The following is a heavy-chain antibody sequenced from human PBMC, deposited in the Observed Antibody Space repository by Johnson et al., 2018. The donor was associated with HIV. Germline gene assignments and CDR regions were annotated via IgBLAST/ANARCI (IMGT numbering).Heavy chain of an antibody. J-gene: IGHJ3*02. CDR1: GFTFGDYA. CDR2: IGTAGDT. V-gene: IGHV3-13*01. Sequence: EVQLVESGGGLVQPGGSLRLSCTASGFTFGDYAMSWFRQAPGKGLEWVSGIGTAGDTYYPGSVKGRFTISRENAKNYLYLQMNSLRAGDTAVYYCATRTQDKGAFDIWGQGTMVTVSS. CDR3: ATRTQDKGAFDI.